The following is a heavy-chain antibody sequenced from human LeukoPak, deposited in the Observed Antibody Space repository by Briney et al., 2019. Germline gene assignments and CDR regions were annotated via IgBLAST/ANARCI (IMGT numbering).Heavy chain of an antibody. Sequence: QSGGSLRLSCAASAFTFSTHWMSWVRQAPGKGLEWVANMNQDGSEINYVDSVKGRITISRDNAKSSLSLQMNSLRVDDTAVYYCAKDRGYSTFDYWGRGTLVTVSS. CDR2: MNQDGSEI. CDR3: AKDRGYSTFDY. J-gene: IGHJ4*02. CDR1: AFTFSTHW. V-gene: IGHV3-7*01. D-gene: IGHD3-22*01.